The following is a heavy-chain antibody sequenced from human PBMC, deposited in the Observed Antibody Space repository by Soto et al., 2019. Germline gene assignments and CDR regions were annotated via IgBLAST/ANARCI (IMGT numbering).Heavy chain of an antibody. V-gene: IGHV4-31*03. J-gene: IGHJ5*02. CDR2: IYYSGST. CDR1: GGSISSGGYY. Sequence: SETLSLTCTVSGGSISSGGYYWSWIRQHPGKGLEWIGYIYYSGSTYYNPSLKSRVTISVDTSKNQFSLKLSSVTAAGTAVYYCAREHKRYDILTGHYPDNWFDPWGQGTLVTVSS. CDR3: AREHKRYDILTGHYPDNWFDP. D-gene: IGHD3-9*01.